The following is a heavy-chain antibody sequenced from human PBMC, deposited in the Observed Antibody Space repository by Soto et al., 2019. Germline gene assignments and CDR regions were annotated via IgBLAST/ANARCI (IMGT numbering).Heavy chain of an antibody. D-gene: IGHD1-26*01. V-gene: IGHV3-7*04. CDR2: MKQDGSEK. J-gene: IGHJ5*02. Sequence: EVQLVESGGGLVQPGGSLRLSCAASGFTFNSYCMTWVRQAPGKGLEWVANMKQDGSEKYYVDSVKGRFTISRDNAKNSLYLQMNSLRAEDTAVYYSARGWGLDPWGQGTLVTVSS. CDR3: ARGWGLDP. CDR1: GFTFNSYC.